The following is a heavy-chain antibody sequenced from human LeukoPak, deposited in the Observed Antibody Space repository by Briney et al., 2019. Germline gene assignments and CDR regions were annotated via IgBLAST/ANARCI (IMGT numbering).Heavy chain of an antibody. CDR3: TTETGTILLDY. CDR2: ISMDGSQQ. CDR1: GFRFNGYA. Sequence: AGRSLRLSCAASGFRFNGYAMHWVRQPPGTGLEWVAVISMDGSQQYYADSVEGRFTISRDNSKNTLYLQMNSLKTEDTAVYYCTTETGTILLDYWGQGTLVTVSS. V-gene: IGHV3-30*04. D-gene: IGHD1-7*01. J-gene: IGHJ4*02.